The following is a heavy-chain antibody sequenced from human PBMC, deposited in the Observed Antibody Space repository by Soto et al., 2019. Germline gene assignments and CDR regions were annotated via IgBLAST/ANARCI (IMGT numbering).Heavy chain of an antibody. J-gene: IGHJ3*02. Sequence: QLELQESGAGLVKPSETLSLTCTVSGGSISSTPYYWGWIRQPPEKGLEWVGAIFSIGSTYYNPSLQSRVSTPVDTSKNQFSLKVNSVTAADTALYYCARHRRSITTYGDAFDIWGQGTMVTVSS. D-gene: IGHD1-1*01. CDR3: ARHRRSITTYGDAFDI. CDR2: IFSIGST. CDR1: GGSISSTPYY. V-gene: IGHV4-39*01.